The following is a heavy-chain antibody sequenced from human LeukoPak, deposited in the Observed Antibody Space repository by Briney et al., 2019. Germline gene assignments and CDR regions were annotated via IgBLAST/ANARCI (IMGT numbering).Heavy chain of an antibody. V-gene: IGHV4-34*01. J-gene: IGHJ4*02. D-gene: IGHD6-19*01. CDR1: GGSFSGYY. Sequence: SSETLSLTCAVYGGSFSGYYWSWIRQPPGKGLEWTGEINHSGSTNYNPSLKCRVTISVDTSKNQFSLKLSSVTAADTAVYYCARGPRRLDYWGQGTLVTVSS. CDR2: INHSGST. CDR3: ARGPRRLDY.